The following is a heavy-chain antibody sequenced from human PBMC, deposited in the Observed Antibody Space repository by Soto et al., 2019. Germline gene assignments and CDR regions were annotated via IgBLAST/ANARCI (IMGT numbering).Heavy chain of an antibody. Sequence: GESLKISCKGSGYSFTSYWISWVRQMPGKGLEWMGRIDPSDSYTNYSPSFQGHVTISADKSISTAYLQWSSLKASDTAMYYCARRGPRISMVRGVTDFGYRGQGTMVTVSS. J-gene: IGHJ4*02. CDR2: IDPSDSYT. V-gene: IGHV5-10-1*01. D-gene: IGHD3-10*01. CDR3: ARRGPRISMVRGVTDFGY. CDR1: GYSFTSYW.